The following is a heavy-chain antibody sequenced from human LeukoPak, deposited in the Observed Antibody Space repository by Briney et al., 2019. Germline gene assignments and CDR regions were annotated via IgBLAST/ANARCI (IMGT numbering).Heavy chain of an antibody. D-gene: IGHD6-13*01. CDR1: GGSISSGGYY. Sequence: SQTLSLTCTVSGGSISSGGYYWSWIRQHPGKGLEWIGYIYYSGSTYYNPSLKSRVTISIDTSKNQFSLKMRSVTVADTAVYYCATGSRQQLVRTSYNGMGAWGQGTTVTVSS. J-gene: IGHJ6*02. V-gene: IGHV4-31*03. CDR3: ATGSRQQLVRTSYNGMGA. CDR2: IYYSGST.